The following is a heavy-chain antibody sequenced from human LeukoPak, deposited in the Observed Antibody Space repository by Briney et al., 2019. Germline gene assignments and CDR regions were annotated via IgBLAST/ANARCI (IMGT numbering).Heavy chain of an antibody. CDR1: GFTFSSYG. CDR2: IWYDGSNK. D-gene: IGHD1-26*01. CDR3: ARGTSGSKTIDY. Sequence: GGSLRLSCAASGFTFSSYGMHWVRQAPGKGLEWVAVIWYDGSNKYYADSVKGRFTISRDNAKNSLYLQMNSLRAEDTAVYYCARGTSGSKTIDYWGQGTLVTVPS. J-gene: IGHJ4*02. V-gene: IGHV3-33*01.